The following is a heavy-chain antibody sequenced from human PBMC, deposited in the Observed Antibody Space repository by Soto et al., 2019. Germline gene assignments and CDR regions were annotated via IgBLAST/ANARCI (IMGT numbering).Heavy chain of an antibody. Sequence: GASVKVSCKASGYTFTGYYMHWVRQAPGQGLEWMGWINPNSGGTNYAQKFHGRVTITRDTSISTAYMELSRLRSDDTAVYYCARASFSSWPLDNWGQGSLVTVSS. CDR3: ARASFSSWPLDN. D-gene: IGHD6-13*01. J-gene: IGHJ4*02. CDR2: INPNSGGT. CDR1: GYTFTGYY. V-gene: IGHV1-2*02.